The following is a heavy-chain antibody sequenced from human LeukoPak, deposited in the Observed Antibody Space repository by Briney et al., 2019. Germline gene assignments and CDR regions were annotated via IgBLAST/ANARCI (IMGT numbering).Heavy chain of an antibody. D-gene: IGHD6-19*01. CDR2: VYSSGTT. CDR3: ARVPGSSGWYAYYFDY. CDR1: GDSISSGGTY. Sequence: SETLSLTCTVSGDSISSGGTYWSWVRQPAGKGLEWIGRVYSSGTTNYNPSLKSRVTISVDTSKNQFSLKLNSVTAADTAVYYCARVPGSSGWYAYYFDYWGQGTLVTVSS. J-gene: IGHJ4*02. V-gene: IGHV4-61*10.